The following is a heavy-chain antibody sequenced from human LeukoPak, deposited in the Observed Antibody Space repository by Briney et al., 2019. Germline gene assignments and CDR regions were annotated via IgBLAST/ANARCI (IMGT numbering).Heavy chain of an antibody. CDR1: GGSISSSSYY. V-gene: IGHV4-39*01. CDR3: PRRNYTGYRSSTSCYNWFDP. J-gene: IGHJ5*02. CDR2: IYYSGST. D-gene: IGHD2-2*01. Sequence: SETLSLTCTVSGGSISSSSYYWGWIRQPPGKGLEWIGSIYYSGSTYYNPSLKSRVTISVDTSKNQFSLKLSSVTAADTAVYYCPRRNYTGYRSSTSCYNWFDPWGQGTLVTVSS.